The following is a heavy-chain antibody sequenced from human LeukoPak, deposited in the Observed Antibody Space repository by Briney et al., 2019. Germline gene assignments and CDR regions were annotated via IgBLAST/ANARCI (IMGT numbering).Heavy chain of an antibody. D-gene: IGHD6-19*01. CDR1: GFTFNSYA. V-gene: IGHV3-23*02. CDR3: ARGPIVPVADYYFDY. Sequence: PGGSLRLSCEASGFTFNSYAMTWVRQAPGTGLEWVSAISGSGSSTFYGESMKGRFTISRDNSKNTVYLQMNSLRAEDTAIYYCARGPIVPVADYYFDYWGQGTLVTVSS. J-gene: IGHJ4*02. CDR2: ISGSGSST.